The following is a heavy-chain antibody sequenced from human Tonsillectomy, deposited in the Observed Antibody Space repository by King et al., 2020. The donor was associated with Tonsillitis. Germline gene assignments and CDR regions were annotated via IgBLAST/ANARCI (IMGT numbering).Heavy chain of an antibody. CDR3: AKGGIYDFWSGYGSNYYYYAMDV. J-gene: IGHJ6*02. Sequence: VQLVESGGGLVQPGGSLRLSCAASGFTFSSYAMSWVRQAPGKGLEWVSGISGSGGSTYYADPVKGRVFISRDNSKNTLYVQMNSLIAEDTAVYYCAKGGIYDFWSGYGSNYYYYAMDVWGQGTTVTVSS. V-gene: IGHV3-23*04. D-gene: IGHD3-3*01. CDR1: GFTFSSYA. CDR2: ISGSGGST.